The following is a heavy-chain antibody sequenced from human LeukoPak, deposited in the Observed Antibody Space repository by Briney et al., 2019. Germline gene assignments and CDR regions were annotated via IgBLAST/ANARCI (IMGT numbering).Heavy chain of an antibody. J-gene: IGHJ4*02. V-gene: IGHV1-69*01. D-gene: IGHD2-15*01. CDR2: PIFGTA. CDR3: ARDTDVVVVAATLDY. Sequence: PIFGTANYAQKFQGRVTITADESTSTAYMELSSLRSEDTAVYYCARDTDVVVVAATLDYWGQGTLVTVSS.